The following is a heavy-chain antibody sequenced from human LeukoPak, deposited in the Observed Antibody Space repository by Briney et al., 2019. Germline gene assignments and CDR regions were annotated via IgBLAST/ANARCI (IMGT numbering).Heavy chain of an antibody. CDR1: GFTFSRYA. CDR3: TRRRGNQQPIDY. Sequence: GGSLRLSCAASGFTFSRYAMSWVRQAPGKGLEWVSAISGGGIGIYYADSLKGRFTISRDDSKNTLYLQMNNLRAEDTAVYYCTRRRGNQQPIDYWGQGTLVTVAS. CDR2: ISGGGIGI. J-gene: IGHJ4*02. D-gene: IGHD2-2*01. V-gene: IGHV3-23*01.